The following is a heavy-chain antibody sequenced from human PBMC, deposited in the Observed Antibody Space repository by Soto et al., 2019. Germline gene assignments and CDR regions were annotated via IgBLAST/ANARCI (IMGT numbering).Heavy chain of an antibody. D-gene: IGHD2-2*01. V-gene: IGHV3-48*02. CDR3: ARGRDYAFDY. CDR1: GFTFSSYG. Sequence: VQLVESGGGVVQPGRSLRLSCAASGFTFSSYGMHWVRQAPGKGLEWISFISTTSTTISYADSVKGRFTISRDNAKNSLYLQMNSLRDEDTAVYYCARGRDYAFDYWGQGTLVTVSS. CDR2: ISTTSTTI. J-gene: IGHJ4*02.